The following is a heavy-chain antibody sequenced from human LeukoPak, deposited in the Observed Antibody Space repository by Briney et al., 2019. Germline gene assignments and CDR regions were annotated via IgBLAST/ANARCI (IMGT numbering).Heavy chain of an antibody. D-gene: IGHD4-17*01. J-gene: IGHJ4*02. CDR1: GFTFRLVW. CDR3: ARESDYGAGLDFLDY. Sequence: GGSLRLSCAASGFTFRLVWKGLVRQAPGKGPEWVASIKQDGSQYYVDSVKGRFIISRDNAKNSLYLQMNSLRVEDTAVYSCARESDYGAGLDFLDYWGQGTLVTVSS. CDR2: IKQDGSQ. V-gene: IGHV3-7*01.